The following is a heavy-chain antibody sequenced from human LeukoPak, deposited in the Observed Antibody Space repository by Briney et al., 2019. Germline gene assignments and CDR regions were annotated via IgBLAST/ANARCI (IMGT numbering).Heavy chain of an antibody. CDR1: GFTFTSFW. CDR3: AASRDSSGVD. D-gene: IGHD3-22*01. CDR2: INQDGSVK. Sequence: PGGSLRLSCAASGFTFTSFWMSWVRQAPGKGLEWVANINQDGSVKFYVDSVKGRFTICRDNARSPLYLQMNSLRAEDTAVYYCAASRDSSGVDWGQGNLLTVSS. V-gene: IGHV3-7*01. J-gene: IGHJ4*02.